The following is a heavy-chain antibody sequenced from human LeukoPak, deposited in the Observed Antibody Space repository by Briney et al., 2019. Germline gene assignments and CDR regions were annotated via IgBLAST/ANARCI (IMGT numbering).Heavy chain of an antibody. CDR2: IASDGRHT. CDR1: GLTFSTYF. CDR3: ARERQDTIVHSGAFDI. Sequence: GGSLRLSCAPSGLTFSTYFMHWVRQAPGKGLEWVAFIASDGRHTFYIECVEGRFTISRDNSKNTLYLQMNRLRAEDTAVYVCARERQDTIVHSGAFDIWGQGTMVTVSS. V-gene: IGHV3-30*04. J-gene: IGHJ3*02. D-gene: IGHD3-10*01.